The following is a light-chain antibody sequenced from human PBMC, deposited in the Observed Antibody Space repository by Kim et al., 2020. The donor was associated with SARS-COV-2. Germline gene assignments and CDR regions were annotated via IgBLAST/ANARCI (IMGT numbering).Light chain of an antibody. Sequence: QGGTRPCPGSCSNIGAGYDVHWYQQLPGTAPKLLIYGNSNRPSGVPDRFSGSKSGTSASLAITGLQAEDEADYYCQSYDSSLSGWVFGGGTQLTVL. CDR2: GNS. V-gene: IGLV1-40*01. CDR1: CSNIGAGYD. CDR3: QSYDSSLSGWV. J-gene: IGLJ3*02.